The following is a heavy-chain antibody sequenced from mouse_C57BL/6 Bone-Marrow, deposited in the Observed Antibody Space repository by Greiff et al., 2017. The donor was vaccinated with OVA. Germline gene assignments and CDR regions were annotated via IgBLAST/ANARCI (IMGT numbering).Heavy chain of an antibody. J-gene: IGHJ3*01. D-gene: IGHD2-1*01. CDR1: GFTFSSYG. Sequence: DVKLVESGGDLVKPGGSLKLSCAASGFTFSSYGMSWVRQTPDKRLEWVATISSGGSYTYYPDSVKGRFTISRDNAKNTLYLQMSSLKSEDTAMYYCARHYGNYGAYWGQGTLVTVSA. CDR2: ISSGGSYT. V-gene: IGHV5-6*02. CDR3: ARHYGNYGAY.